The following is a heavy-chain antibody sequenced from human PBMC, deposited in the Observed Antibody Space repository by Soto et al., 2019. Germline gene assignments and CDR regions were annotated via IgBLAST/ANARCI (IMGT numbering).Heavy chain of an antibody. CDR3: ARHGRGSYSDDY. D-gene: IGHD1-26*01. Sequence: PSETLSLTCAVSGGSISSGGYFWTWIRQLPGKWLDWIWSFYFSVSIYYNPSLKSRVTISVDTSKNQFSLKLSSVTAADTAVYYCARHGRGSYSDDYWGQGTLVTVSS. V-gene: IGHV4-39*01. CDR2: FYFSVSI. CDR1: GGSISSGGYF. J-gene: IGHJ4*02.